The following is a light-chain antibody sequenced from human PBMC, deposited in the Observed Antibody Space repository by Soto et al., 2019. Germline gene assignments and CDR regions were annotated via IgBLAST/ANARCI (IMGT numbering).Light chain of an antibody. CDR1: QSVSSNY. Sequence: ETVLTQSPGTLSLSPGERATLSCRSSQSVSSNYLAWYQQKPGQAPRLLIYDVSSRATGIPDRFSGSGSGTDFTLTISRLEPEDFAMYYCQQYGSSQTFGQGTKVEIK. V-gene: IGKV3-20*01. J-gene: IGKJ1*01. CDR2: DVS. CDR3: QQYGSSQT.